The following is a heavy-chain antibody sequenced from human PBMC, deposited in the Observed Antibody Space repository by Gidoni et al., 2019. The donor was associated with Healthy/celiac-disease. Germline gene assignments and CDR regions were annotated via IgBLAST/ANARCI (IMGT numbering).Heavy chain of an antibody. D-gene: IGHD6-19*01. J-gene: IGHJ4*02. CDR3: ASPGYSSGSDY. CDR1: GFTFSSYS. CDR2: ISSSSSYI. V-gene: IGHV3-21*01. Sequence: EVQLVESGGGLVKPGGSLRPSCAASGFTFSSYSMNWVRQAPGKGLEWVSSISSSSSYIYYADSVKGRFTISRDNAKNSLYLQMNSLRAEDTAVYYCASPGYSSGSDYWGQGTLVTVSS.